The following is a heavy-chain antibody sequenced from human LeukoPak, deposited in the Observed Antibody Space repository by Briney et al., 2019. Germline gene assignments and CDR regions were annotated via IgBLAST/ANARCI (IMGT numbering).Heavy chain of an antibody. D-gene: IGHD1-26*01. Sequence: SVKVSCKASGGTFSSYAISWVRQAPGQGLEWMGGIIPIFGTANYAQEFQGRVTITTDESTSTAYMELSSLRSEDTAVYYCARISYHSGSYYFDYWGQGTLVTVSS. CDR1: GGTFSSYA. J-gene: IGHJ4*02. CDR2: IIPIFGTA. V-gene: IGHV1-69*05. CDR3: ARISYHSGSYYFDY.